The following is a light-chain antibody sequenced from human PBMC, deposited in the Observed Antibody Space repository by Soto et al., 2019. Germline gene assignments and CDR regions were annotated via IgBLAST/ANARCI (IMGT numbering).Light chain of an antibody. CDR3: LQYYTTPEA. J-gene: IGKJ1*01. CDR2: WAS. Sequence: DIVMTQSPDSLAVSLGERATINCKSSQSILYSSNNKNYLAWYQQKPGQRPKLLIYWASTRESGVPDRFSGSGSGTDFTLTSSSLEAEEAAVYYCLQYYTTPEAFGQGTKVEIK. V-gene: IGKV4-1*01. CDR1: QSILYSSNNKNY.